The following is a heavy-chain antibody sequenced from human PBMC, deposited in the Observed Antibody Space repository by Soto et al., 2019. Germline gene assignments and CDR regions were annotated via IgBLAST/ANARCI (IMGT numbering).Heavy chain of an antibody. CDR2: IDPSDSYT. CDR3: ARQLNPWGYDSSGYYDY. J-gene: IGHJ4*02. D-gene: IGHD3-22*01. V-gene: IGHV5-10-1*01. Sequence: GESLKISCKGSGYSFTSYWISWVRQMPGKGLEWMGRIDPSDSYTNYSPSFQGHVTISADKSISTAYLQWSSLKASDTAMYYCARQLNPWGYDSSGYYDYWGQGTLVTVSS. CDR1: GYSFTSYW.